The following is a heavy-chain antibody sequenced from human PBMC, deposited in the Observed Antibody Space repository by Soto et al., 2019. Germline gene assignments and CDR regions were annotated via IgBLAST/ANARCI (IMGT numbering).Heavy chain of an antibody. CDR2: IIPLLDIT. CDR3: VRDAPIGITYSGYEGIDY. D-gene: IGHD5-12*01. J-gene: IGHJ4*02. Sequence: QVQLVQSGAEVKKPGSSVKVSCKASGGTFSNDIITWVRQAPGQGLEWMGRIIPLLDITNYAQKFQGRVTITADKATSTAYMELNSLRTEDTAVYYCVRDAPIGITYSGYEGIDYWGQGTPVTVSS. V-gene: IGHV1-69*08. CDR1: GGTFSNDI.